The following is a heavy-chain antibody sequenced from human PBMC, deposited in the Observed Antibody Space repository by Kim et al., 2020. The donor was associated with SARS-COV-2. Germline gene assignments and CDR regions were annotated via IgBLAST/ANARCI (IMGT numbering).Heavy chain of an antibody. V-gene: IGHV3-7*01. CDR3: ARNSERSTNWPDVFDY. CDR2: IKADGSDR. D-gene: IGHD1-26*01. Sequence: GGSLRLSCAASGFIFSNYWMTWVRQAPGKGLEWVANIKADGSDRYYVDSVKGRFTISRDNAKNSVYLQMNSLRAEDTAVYYCARNSERSTNWPDVFDYWGQGTLVSVSS. J-gene: IGHJ4*02. CDR1: GFIFSNYW.